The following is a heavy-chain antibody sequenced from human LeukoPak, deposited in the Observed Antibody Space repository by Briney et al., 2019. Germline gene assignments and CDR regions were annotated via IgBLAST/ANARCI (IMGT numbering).Heavy chain of an antibody. CDR3: GSGVIFYDSSGRNY. V-gene: IGHV3-48*03. J-gene: IGHJ4*02. CDR1: GFTFSSYE. D-gene: IGHD3-22*01. Sequence: PGGSLRLSCAASGFTFSSYEMNWVRQAPEKGLEWVPSISSSGNTIYYADSVKGRFTVSRDSAKNSVYLQMNSLRAEDTAVYYCGSGVIFYDSSGRNYWGQGTLVTVSS. CDR2: ISSSGNTI.